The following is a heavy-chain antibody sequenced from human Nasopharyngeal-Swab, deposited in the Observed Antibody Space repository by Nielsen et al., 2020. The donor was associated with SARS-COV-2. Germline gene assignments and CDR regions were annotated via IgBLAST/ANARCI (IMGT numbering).Heavy chain of an antibody. Sequence: ETRSLTCTASGASIRSYDWSWIGKPQGKGREWIGYIYYSGSTNYNPSLKSRVTISVDTSKNQFSLKLSSVTAADTAVYYCAREWEPTAFDIWGQGTMVTVSS. J-gene: IGHJ3*02. V-gene: IGHV4-59*01. CDR3: AREWEPTAFDI. CDR1: GASIRSYD. CDR2: IYYSGST. D-gene: IGHD1-26*01.